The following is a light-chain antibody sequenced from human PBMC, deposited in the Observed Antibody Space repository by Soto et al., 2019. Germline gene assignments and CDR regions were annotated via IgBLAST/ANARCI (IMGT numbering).Light chain of an antibody. CDR2: DVS. CDR1: SSDIGDSNY. Sequence: QSALTQPASVSGSPGQSITISCTGTSSDIGDSNYVSWYHQHPGKAPKLVIYDVSNRPSGVSNRFSGSKSANTSSLTISGLQAEGEADYYCSSFRSSGTSYVFGTRGKLTVL. V-gene: IGLV2-14*03. J-gene: IGLJ1*01. CDR3: SSFRSSGTSYV.